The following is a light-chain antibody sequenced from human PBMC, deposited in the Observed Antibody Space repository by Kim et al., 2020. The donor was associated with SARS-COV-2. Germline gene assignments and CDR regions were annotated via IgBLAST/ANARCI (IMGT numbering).Light chain of an antibody. Sequence: ASAGDSVTITCRASQGISNYLAWYQQKPGKVPKLLIYAASALQSGVPSRFSGSGSGTDFTLTISSLQPEDVATYYCHKYNSAPWTFGQGTNVDIK. V-gene: IGKV1-27*01. CDR1: QGISNY. CDR2: AAS. J-gene: IGKJ1*01. CDR3: HKYNSAPWT.